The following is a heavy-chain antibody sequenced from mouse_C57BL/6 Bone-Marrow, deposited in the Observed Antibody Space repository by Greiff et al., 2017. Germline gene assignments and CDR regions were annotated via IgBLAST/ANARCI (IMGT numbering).Heavy chain of an antibody. CDR3: AIDGYTWFAY. Sequence: QVQLQQPGAELVMPGASVKLSCKASGYTFTSYWMHWVKQRPGQGLEWIGEIDPSDSYTNYNQKFKGKSTLTVDKSSSTAYMQLSSLTSEGSAVYYCAIDGYTWFAYWGQGTLVTVSA. CDR1: GYTFTSYW. J-gene: IGHJ3*01. V-gene: IGHV1-69*01. D-gene: IGHD2-3*01. CDR2: IDPSDSYT.